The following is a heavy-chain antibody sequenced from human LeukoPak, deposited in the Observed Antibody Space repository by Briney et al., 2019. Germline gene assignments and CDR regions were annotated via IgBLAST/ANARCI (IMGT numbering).Heavy chain of an antibody. CDR2: IYSGGST. J-gene: IGHJ4*02. V-gene: IGHV3-53*04. Sequence: GGSLRLSCAASGFTVSSNYMSWVRQAPGKGLEWVSVIYSGGSTYYADSVKGRFTISRHNSKNTLYLQMNSLRAEDTAVYYCARARIAAAGRSNYYFDYWGQGTLVTVSS. D-gene: IGHD6-25*01. CDR1: GFTVSSNY. CDR3: ARARIAAAGRSNYYFDY.